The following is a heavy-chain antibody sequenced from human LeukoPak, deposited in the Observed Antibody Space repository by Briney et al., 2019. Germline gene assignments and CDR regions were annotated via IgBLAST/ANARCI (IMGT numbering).Heavy chain of an antibody. V-gene: IGHV4-34*01. CDR2: INHSGST. Sequence: SETLSLTCAVYGGSFSGYYWSWIRQPPGKGLEWIGEINHSGSTNYNPSLKSRVTISVDTSKNQFSLKLSSVTAADTAVYYCARAGYDLVDYWGQGTLVTVSS. CDR3: ARAGYDLVDY. CDR1: GGSFSGYY. J-gene: IGHJ4*02. D-gene: IGHD5-12*01.